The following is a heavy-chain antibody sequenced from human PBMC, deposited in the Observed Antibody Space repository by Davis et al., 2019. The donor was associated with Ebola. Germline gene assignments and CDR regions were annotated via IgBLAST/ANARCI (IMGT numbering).Heavy chain of an antibody. D-gene: IGHD1-26*01. J-gene: IGHJ4*02. CDR3: ARGGRGSYPDY. CDR1: GGTFSGYA. CDR2: IIPIFGTA. V-gene: IGHV1-69*05. Sequence: AASVKVSCKASGGTFSGYAISWVRQAPGQGLEWMGGIIPIFGTANYAQKFQGRVTMTRDTSTSTVYMELSSLRSEDTAVYYCARGGRGSYPDYWGQGTLVTVSS.